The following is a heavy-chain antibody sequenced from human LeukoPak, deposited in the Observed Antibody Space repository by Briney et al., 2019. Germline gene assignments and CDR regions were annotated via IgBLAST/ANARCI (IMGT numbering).Heavy chain of an antibody. CDR3: ARLPVFDY. J-gene: IGHJ4*02. CDR1: GGSFSGYY. Sequence: TASETLSLTCAVYGGSFSGYYWSWIRQPPGKGLEWIGEINHSGSTNYNPSLKSRVTISVDTSKNQFSLKLSSVTAADTAVYYCARLPVFDYWGQGTLVTVSS. CDR2: INHSGST. V-gene: IGHV4-34*01. D-gene: IGHD1-14*01.